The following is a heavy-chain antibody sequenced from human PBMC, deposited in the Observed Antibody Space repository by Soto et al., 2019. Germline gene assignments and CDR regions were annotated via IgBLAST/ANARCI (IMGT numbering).Heavy chain of an antibody. Sequence: SETLSLTCTVSGGSISSGGYYWSWIRQHPGKGLEWIGYIYYSGSTYYNPSLKSRVTISVDTSKNQFSLKLSSVTAADTAVYYCARGIECSSTSCYTGLALNSGQGTLVLVS. CDR1: GGSISSGGYY. D-gene: IGHD2-2*02. J-gene: IGHJ4*02. V-gene: IGHV4-31*03. CDR3: ARGIECSSTSCYTGLALN. CDR2: IYYSGST.